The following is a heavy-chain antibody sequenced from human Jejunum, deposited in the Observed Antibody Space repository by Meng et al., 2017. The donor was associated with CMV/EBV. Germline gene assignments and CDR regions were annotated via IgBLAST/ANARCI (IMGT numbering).Heavy chain of an antibody. Sequence: SGFSVSNSYISWVRQAPGKGLEWVSIIYRDGSTNYADSVKGRFTISRDNSRDTLYLQMNSLRVEDTAVYYCAKRIEQSSSGWSSFDYWSQGTLVTVSS. CDR2: IYRDGST. D-gene: IGHD6-19*01. V-gene: IGHV3-53*01. CDR1: GFSVSNSY. CDR3: AKRIEQSSSGWSSFDY. J-gene: IGHJ4*02.